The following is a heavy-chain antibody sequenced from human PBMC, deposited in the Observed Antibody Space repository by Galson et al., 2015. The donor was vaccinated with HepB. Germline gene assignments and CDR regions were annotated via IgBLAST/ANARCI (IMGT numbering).Heavy chain of an antibody. J-gene: IGHJ4*02. CDR2: AYYTTGSK. D-gene: IGHD3-16*02. CDR1: GDSITSNKNY. CDR3: ARDPYYYSGSYRVVYYFDY. V-gene: IGHV4-39*07. Sequence: SETLSLTCTVSGDSITSNKNYWGWIRQPPGKGLEWIGSAYYTTGSKYYSPSLTSRVTISLDTSKNQFSLKLSSVTAADTAIYYCARDPYYYSGSYRVVYYFDYWGQGALVTVSS.